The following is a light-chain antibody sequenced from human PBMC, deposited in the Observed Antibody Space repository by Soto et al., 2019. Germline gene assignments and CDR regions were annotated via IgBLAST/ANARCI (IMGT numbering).Light chain of an antibody. CDR2: AAS. J-gene: IGKJ1*01. V-gene: IGKV3-15*01. Sequence: EIVMTQSPATLSVSPGERATLSCRASLSVYSSLAWYQQKPGQAPRLLISAASTRATGIPARFSGSGSGTEFTLTISSLQPDDFATYYCQQYTSYPWTFGQGTKVDIK. CDR3: QQYTSYPWT. CDR1: LSVYSS.